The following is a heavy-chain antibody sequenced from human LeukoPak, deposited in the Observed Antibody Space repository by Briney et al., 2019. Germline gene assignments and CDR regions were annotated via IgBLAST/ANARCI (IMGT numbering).Heavy chain of an antibody. J-gene: IGHJ4*02. CDR1: GYTFSSYW. CDR2: ISTDVSTT. V-gene: IGHV3-74*01. D-gene: IGHD3-10*01. CDR3: SRDTFGPNDY. Sequence: GGSLRLSCTASGYTFSSYWMHWVRQAPGKGLVWVSRISTDVSTTTYADSATGRFTISRDNAKNTLYLQMNSLRDEDTAVYYCSRDTFGPNDYWGQGTLVTVSS.